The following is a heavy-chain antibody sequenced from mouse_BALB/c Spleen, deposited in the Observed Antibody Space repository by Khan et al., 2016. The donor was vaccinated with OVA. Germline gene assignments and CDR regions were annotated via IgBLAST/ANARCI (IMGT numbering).Heavy chain of an antibody. CDR3: ARNTQMITTVMDY. J-gene: IGHJ4*01. Sequence: QVQLKKSGPGLVAPSQSLSITCTVSGFSLTSYGVHWVRQPPGKGLEWLVVIWSDGKTTYNSTLKSRLSISKDNSKSQVFLKMNSLQTDDTAMYYCARNTQMITTVMDYWGQGTSVTVSA. CDR2: IWSDGKT. CDR1: GFSLTSYG. V-gene: IGHV2-6*02. D-gene: IGHD2-4*01.